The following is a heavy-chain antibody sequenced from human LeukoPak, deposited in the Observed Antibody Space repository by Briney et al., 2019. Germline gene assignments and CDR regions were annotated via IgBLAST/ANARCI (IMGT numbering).Heavy chain of an antibody. J-gene: IGHJ4*02. Sequence: PSETLSLTCTVSGGSISSYYWSWIRQPPGKGLEWIGYIYYSGSTNYNPSLKGRVTISVDTSKNQFSLKLSSVTAADTAVYYCARDGRYCSGGSCQPFDYWGQGTLVTVSS. CDR2: IYYSGST. V-gene: IGHV4-59*01. CDR1: GGSISSYY. CDR3: ARDGRYCSGGSCQPFDY. D-gene: IGHD2-15*01.